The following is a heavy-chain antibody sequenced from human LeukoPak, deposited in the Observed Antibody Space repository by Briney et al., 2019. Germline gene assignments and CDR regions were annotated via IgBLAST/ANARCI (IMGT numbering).Heavy chain of an antibody. CDR2: IYPGDSDT. D-gene: IGHD4-17*01. CDR3: ARAVAYGDYGSYYFDY. CDR1: GYSFTSYW. Sequence: GESLKISCKGSGYSFTSYWIGWVRQMPGKGLEWMGIIYPGDSDTRYSPSFQGQVTISADKSISTAYLQWSSLKASGTAMYYCARAVAYGDYGSYYFDYWGQGTLVTVSS. J-gene: IGHJ4*02. V-gene: IGHV5-51*01.